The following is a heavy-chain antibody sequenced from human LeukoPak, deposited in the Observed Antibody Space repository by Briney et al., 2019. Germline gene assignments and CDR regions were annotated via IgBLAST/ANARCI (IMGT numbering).Heavy chain of an antibody. Sequence: GGSLRLSCAASGFTFSSYSMNWVRQAPGKGLVWVSYISSSSSTIYYADSVKGRFTISRDNAKNSLYLQMNSLGAEDTAVYYCASLDQDIVVVPAAGDGFDXWGQGTMVTVX. CDR3: ASLDQDIVVVPAAGDGFDX. CDR1: GFTFSSYS. CDR2: ISSSSSTI. V-gene: IGHV3-48*01. J-gene: IGHJ3*01. D-gene: IGHD2-2*01.